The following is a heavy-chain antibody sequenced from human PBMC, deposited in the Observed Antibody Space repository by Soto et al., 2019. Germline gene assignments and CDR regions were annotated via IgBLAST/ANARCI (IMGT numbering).Heavy chain of an antibody. CDR1: RFTFNSDC. D-gene: IGHD1-1*01. J-gene: IGHJ3*02. Sequence: PGGSLRLSCAASRFTFNSDCIHWVRQAPGKGLEWVAVIWYDGSNKYYAASVKGRFTISRDNSKNTLYLQMNSLRAEDTAVYYCARDRTEEQAGXFDIWGQGTMVTVSS. V-gene: IGHV3-33*01. CDR3: ARDRTEEQAGXFDI. CDR2: IWYDGSNK.